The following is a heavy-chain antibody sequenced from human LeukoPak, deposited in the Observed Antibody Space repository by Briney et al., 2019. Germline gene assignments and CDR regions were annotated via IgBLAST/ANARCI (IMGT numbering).Heavy chain of an antibody. CDR1: GGSIRGSY. CDR3: ARHYCSGGNGYYFAH. CDR2: IYYRGTS. V-gene: IGHV4-59*08. J-gene: IGHJ4*02. Sequence: PSETLSLTCIVSGGSIRGSYWCWSRQPPGQGLEWIGFIYYRGTSKYNPSLMSRVTMSVDTSKNQVSLKLSSVTAADTAVYYCARHYCSGGNGYYFAHWGQGTLVTVSS. D-gene: IGHD2-15*01.